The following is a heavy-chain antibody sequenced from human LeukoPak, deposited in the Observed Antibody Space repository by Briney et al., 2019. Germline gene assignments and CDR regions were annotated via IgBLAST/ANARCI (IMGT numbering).Heavy chain of an antibody. J-gene: IGHJ4*02. D-gene: IGHD1-26*01. Sequence: GGSLRLSCAASGFTFSSYSMNWGRQAPGKGLEWVSYISSSSSTIYYADSVKGRFTIPRDNAKNSLYLQMNSLRAEDTAVYYCARDSGSYRRLCDYWGQGTLVTVSS. CDR2: ISSSSSTI. CDR1: GFTFSSYS. V-gene: IGHV3-48*01. CDR3: ARDSGSYRRLCDY.